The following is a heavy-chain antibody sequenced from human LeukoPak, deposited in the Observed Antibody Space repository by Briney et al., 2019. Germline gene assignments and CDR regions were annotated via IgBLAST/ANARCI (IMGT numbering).Heavy chain of an antibody. CDR2: IKQDGSER. J-gene: IGHJ4*02. D-gene: IGHD3-22*01. V-gene: IGHV3-7*01. Sequence: GGSLRLSCEASGFSMSVYWMTWVRQAPGKGLEWVANIKQDGSERNYVDSVKGRFTISRDNAKKSLYLQMNSLRAEDTAVYYCARDWGAYYHFFDYWGQGTLLTVSS. CDR1: GFSMSVYW. CDR3: ARDWGAYYHFFDY.